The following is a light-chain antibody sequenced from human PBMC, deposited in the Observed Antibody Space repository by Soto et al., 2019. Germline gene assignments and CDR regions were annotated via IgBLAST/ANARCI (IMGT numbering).Light chain of an antibody. CDR1: QSVSSSY. Sequence: EIVLTQSPGTLSLSPGERATLSCRASQSVSSSYLAWYQQKPGQAPSLLIYAASSSATGIPDMFSGSGSGTDVTLTISRLEPEDFAVYYCQQYGSSRTFGQGTKVEIK. CDR2: AAS. V-gene: IGKV3-20*01. CDR3: QQYGSSRT. J-gene: IGKJ1*01.